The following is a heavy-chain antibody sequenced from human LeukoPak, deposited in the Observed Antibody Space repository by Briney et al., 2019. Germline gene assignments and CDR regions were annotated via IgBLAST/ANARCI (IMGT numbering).Heavy chain of an antibody. Sequence: SGGSLRLSCEGSGFTFSKYAMSWVRQAPGKGLEWVSGISDSGGGTYYADSVKGRFTISRDNSKNTLYLQMSSLRADDTAVYFCVKDQLGGSRWYYFDYWGQGTLVTVSS. CDR3: VKDQLGGSRWYYFDY. CDR2: ISDSGGGT. V-gene: IGHV3-23*01. D-gene: IGHD6-13*01. CDR1: GFTFSKYA. J-gene: IGHJ4*02.